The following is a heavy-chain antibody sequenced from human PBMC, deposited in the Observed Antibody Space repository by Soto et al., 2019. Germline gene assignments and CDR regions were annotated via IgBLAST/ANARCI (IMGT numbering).Heavy chain of an antibody. CDR2: IYNDGTYA. D-gene: IGHD6-13*01. CDR3: TRGPRATSAGKSAH. J-gene: IGHJ4*02. V-gene: IGHV3-74*01. CDR1: GFPFNMYW. Sequence: GGSLRLSCAGSGFPFNMYWMHWVRQVPGKGPVWVARIYNDGTYADYAVSVKGRFTISRDNAKDTLYLQMNDLRAHDSALYHCTRGPRATSAGKSAHWGQGTLVTVSS.